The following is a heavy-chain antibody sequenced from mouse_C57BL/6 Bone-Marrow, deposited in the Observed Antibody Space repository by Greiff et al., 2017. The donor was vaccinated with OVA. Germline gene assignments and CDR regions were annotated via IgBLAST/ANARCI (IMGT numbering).Heavy chain of an antibody. CDR1: VYTFPSYW. J-gene: IGHJ2*01. Sequence: QVQLQQSGAELVMPGASVKLSCKASVYTFPSYWLHWVKQRPGQGLEWIGELAPSDSYTNYNQKFKGKSTLTVDKSSSTAYMQLSSLTSEDSAVYYCARNPGDYWGQGTTLTVSS. CDR3: ARNPGDY. V-gene: IGHV1-69*01. CDR2: LAPSDSYT.